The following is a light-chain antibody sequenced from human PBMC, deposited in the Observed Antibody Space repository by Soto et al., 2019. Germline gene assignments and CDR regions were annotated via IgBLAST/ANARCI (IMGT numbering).Light chain of an antibody. CDR1: SSDVGGYDY. Sequence: QSVLTQPASVSGSPGQSITISCTGTSSDVGGYDYVFWYQRHPGKAPKLLMVDVSNRPSGVSNRFSGSKSGNTASLTISGLQAEDEAAYYCSSYTRTNVVFGGGTKVTVL. CDR2: DVS. CDR3: SSYTRTNVV. J-gene: IGLJ2*01. V-gene: IGLV2-14*03.